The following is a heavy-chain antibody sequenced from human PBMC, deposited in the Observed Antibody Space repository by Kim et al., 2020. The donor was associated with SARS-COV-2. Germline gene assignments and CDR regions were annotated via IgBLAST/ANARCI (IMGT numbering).Heavy chain of an antibody. D-gene: IGHD6-13*01. Sequence: YYADSVKGRFTISRDNAKNSLYLQMNSLRAEDTAVYYCAKRSGAAAAFDYWGQGTLVTVSS. CDR3: AKRSGAAAAFDY. V-gene: IGHV3-48*03. J-gene: IGHJ4*02.